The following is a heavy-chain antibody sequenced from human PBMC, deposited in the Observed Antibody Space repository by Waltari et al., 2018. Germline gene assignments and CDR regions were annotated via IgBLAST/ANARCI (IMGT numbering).Heavy chain of an antibody. V-gene: IGHV3-23*04. Sequence: EVQLVESGGGLVQPGGSLRLSCAASGFTFSSYAMSWVRQAPGKGLEWVSAISGSGGSTYYADSVKGRFTISRDNSKNTLYLQMNSLRAEDTAVYYCAKAHTYYGSGSYARDAFDIWGQGTMVTVSS. CDR1: GFTFSSYA. CDR3: AKAHTYYGSGSYARDAFDI. J-gene: IGHJ3*02. CDR2: ISGSGGST. D-gene: IGHD3-10*01.